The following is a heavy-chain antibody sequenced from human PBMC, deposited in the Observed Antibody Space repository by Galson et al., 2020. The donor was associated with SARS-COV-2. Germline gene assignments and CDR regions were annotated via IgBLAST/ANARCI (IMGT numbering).Heavy chain of an antibody. D-gene: IGHD2-21*02. V-gene: IGHV4-38-2*01. Sequence: SETLSLTCAVSGYSVSTTNYWGWVRLAPGKGLEWIGSIYPNGRTYYNPSPHSRLTISVDTSRNQFSLTLASVTAADTAFYYCARQGVNMIVLVTVPGWFFDLWGRGTLVTVSS. CDR2: IYPNGRT. CDR1: GYSVSTTNY. CDR3: ARQGVNMIVLVTVPGWFFDL. J-gene: IGHJ2*01.